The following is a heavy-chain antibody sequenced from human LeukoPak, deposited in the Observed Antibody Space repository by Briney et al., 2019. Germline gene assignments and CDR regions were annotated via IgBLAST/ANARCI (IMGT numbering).Heavy chain of an antibody. D-gene: IGHD1-26*01. J-gene: IGHJ5*02. CDR2: ISAYKGTT. V-gene: IGHV1-18*01. Sequence: ASVKVSGKASRYTVTSYGISWVRQAPGQGLEGRGWISAYKGTTNYAQKLQGRVTMTTDTSTSTAYMESRSLRSDDTAVYYCARDMKRSRARWENLGFDPWGQGTLVTVSS. CDR1: RYTVTSYG. CDR3: ARDMKRSRARWENLGFDP.